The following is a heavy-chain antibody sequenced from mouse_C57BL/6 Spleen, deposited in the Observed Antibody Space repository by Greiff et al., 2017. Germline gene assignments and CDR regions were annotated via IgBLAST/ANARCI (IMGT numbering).Heavy chain of an antibody. V-gene: IGHV5-4*01. CDR3: ARGSLSGYYAMDY. Sequence: EVHLVESGGGLVKPGGSLKLSCAASGFTFSSYAMSWVRQTPEKRLEWVATISDGGSYTYYPDNVKGRFTISRDNAKNNLYLQMSHLKSEDTAMYYCARGSLSGYYAMDYWGQGTSVTVSS. CDR2: ISDGGSYT. J-gene: IGHJ4*01. CDR1: GFTFSSYA. D-gene: IGHD1-3*01.